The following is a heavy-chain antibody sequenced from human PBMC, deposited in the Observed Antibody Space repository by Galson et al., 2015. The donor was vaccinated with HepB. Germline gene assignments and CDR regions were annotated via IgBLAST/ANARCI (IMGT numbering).Heavy chain of an antibody. CDR2: IQVKSGDT. J-gene: IGHJ4*02. CDR1: GYSFTDYY. CDR3: ARDPYDSTPLDY. Sequence: SVKVSCKASGYSFTDYYMHWVRQAPGQGLEWMGWIQVKSGDTKYAPKFQGRVTMTRDTPISTAYMDLSGLESDDTALYYCARDPYDSTPLDYWGQGTLVAVSS. V-gene: IGHV1-2*02. D-gene: IGHD5-12*01.